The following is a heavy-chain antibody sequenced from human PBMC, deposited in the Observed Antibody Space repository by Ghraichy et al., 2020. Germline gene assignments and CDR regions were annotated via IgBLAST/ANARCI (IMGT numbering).Heavy chain of an antibody. Sequence: LSLTCAASGFTFDDYAMHWVRQAPGKGLEWVSGISWNSGSIVYADSVKGRFTISRDNAKNSLYLQMNSLRPEDTALYYCAREKGSYFDYWGQGTLVTVSS. V-gene: IGHV3-9*01. J-gene: IGHJ4*02. D-gene: IGHD3-10*01. CDR3: AREKGSYFDY. CDR1: GFTFDDYA. CDR2: ISWNSGSI.